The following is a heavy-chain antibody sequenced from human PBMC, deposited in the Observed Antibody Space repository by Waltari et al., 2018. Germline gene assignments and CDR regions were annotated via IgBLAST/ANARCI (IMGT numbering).Heavy chain of an antibody. D-gene: IGHD3-10*01. CDR2: MSGNGGFT. Sequence: EVQLVESGGGLVQPGGSLRLSCAASGFSFSSYAMSWVRQAPGKGLEWVSGMSGNGGFTYYEDSVKGRFTISRDNSKNTLYLQTSSLRAEDTAIYYCAKTTADYYGSGSVDYWGQGTLVTVSS. V-gene: IGHV3-23*04. CDR3: AKTTADYYGSGSVDY. CDR1: GFSFSSYA. J-gene: IGHJ4*02.